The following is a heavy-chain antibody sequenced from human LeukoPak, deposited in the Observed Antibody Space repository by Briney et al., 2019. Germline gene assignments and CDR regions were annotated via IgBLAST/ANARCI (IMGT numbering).Heavy chain of an antibody. CDR1: GFTVSSNS. CDR2: IYSDNT. J-gene: IGHJ3*02. Sequence: PGGSLRLSCTVSGFTVSSNSMSWVSQAPGKGLEWVSFIYSDNTHYSDSVKGRFTISRDNSKNTLYLQMNSLRAEDTAVYYCAKERERYNWNPHDAFDIWGQGTMVTVSS. D-gene: IGHD1-1*01. V-gene: IGHV3-53*01. CDR3: AKERERYNWNPHDAFDI.